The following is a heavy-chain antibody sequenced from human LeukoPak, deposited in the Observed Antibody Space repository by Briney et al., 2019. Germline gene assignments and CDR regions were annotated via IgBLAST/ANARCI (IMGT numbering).Heavy chain of an antibody. CDR1: GYTFTSYY. D-gene: IGHD2-15*01. V-gene: IGHV1-46*01. CDR3: ARNSGGSSLMYNWFDP. CDR2: INPSGGST. J-gene: IGHJ5*02. Sequence: ASVKVSCKASGYTFTSYYIHWVRQAPGQGLEWMGIINPSGGSTSYAQKFQGRVTMTRDMSTSTVYMELSSLRSEDTAVYYCARNSGGSSLMYNWFDPWGQGTLVTVSS.